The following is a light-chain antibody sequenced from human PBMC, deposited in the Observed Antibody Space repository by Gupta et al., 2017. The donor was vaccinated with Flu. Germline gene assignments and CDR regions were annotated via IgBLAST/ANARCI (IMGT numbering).Light chain of an antibody. J-gene: IGLJ7*01. Sequence: QLVLTQSPSASASLGASVKLTCTLSSGHSSYAIARHQQQPEKGPRYLMKLRSDGSHSKGDGIPDRFSGSSSGAERYLTISSLQSEDEADYYCQTWGTGSAVFGGGTQLTVL. V-gene: IGLV4-69*02. CDR3: QTWGTGSAV. CDR1: SGHSSYA. CDR2: LRSDGSH.